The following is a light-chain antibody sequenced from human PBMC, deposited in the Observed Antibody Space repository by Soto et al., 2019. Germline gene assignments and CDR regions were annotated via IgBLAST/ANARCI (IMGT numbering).Light chain of an antibody. Sequence: QSALTQSRSVSGSPGQSVTISCTGTSNDVGYYNYVSWYRQHPGKAPQLMIYDVTKRPPGVPDRFSGSKSGNTASLTISGLQTEDEADYYCCSYAGSYTELFGGGTQLTVL. CDR2: DVT. CDR1: SNDVGYYNY. J-gene: IGLJ7*01. V-gene: IGLV2-11*01. CDR3: CSYAGSYTEL.